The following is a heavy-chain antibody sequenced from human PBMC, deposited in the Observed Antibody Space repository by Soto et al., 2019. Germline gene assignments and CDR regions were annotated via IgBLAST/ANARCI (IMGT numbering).Heavy chain of an antibody. CDR3: ARYRREAVAGYTLDN. J-gene: IGHJ4*02. CDR2: VYNSGST. V-gene: IGHV4-59*01. Sequence: WTWIRQPPGKGLEWIGYVYNSGSTNYNPSLKSRVTISEDTSKSQSSLKVNSMTAADTAVYYCARYRREAVAGYTLDNWGQGILVTVSS. D-gene: IGHD6-13*01.